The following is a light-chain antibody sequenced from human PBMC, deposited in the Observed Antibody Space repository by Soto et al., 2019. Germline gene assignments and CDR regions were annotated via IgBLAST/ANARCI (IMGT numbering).Light chain of an antibody. CDR3: QHNGRS. CDR2: AAS. CDR1: QSVSDY. J-gene: IGKJ5*01. Sequence: ETMMTQSPATLSLSPGEGAALSCRASQSVSDYLAWYQQKPGQVPRLLIYAASSRATGISDRFSGSGSGTDFTLIINRLDPEDSAVYYCQHNGRSFGQGTRLEIK. V-gene: IGKV3-20*01.